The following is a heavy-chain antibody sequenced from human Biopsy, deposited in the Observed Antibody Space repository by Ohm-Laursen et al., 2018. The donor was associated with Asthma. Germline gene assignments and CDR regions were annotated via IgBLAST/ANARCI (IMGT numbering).Heavy chain of an antibody. Sequence: ASVKVSCKSLGGTFNTYVIGWVRQAPGQGLEWMGGINSVFGTTTYPQKFQDRVTITADDPTSTVYMELSSLRSEDTAVYYCARKAGSCISRTCYSLDFWGQGTLVTVSS. J-gene: IGHJ4*02. CDR1: GGTFNTYV. D-gene: IGHD2-2*01. V-gene: IGHV1-69*13. CDR3: ARKAGSCISRTCYSLDF. CDR2: INSVFGTT.